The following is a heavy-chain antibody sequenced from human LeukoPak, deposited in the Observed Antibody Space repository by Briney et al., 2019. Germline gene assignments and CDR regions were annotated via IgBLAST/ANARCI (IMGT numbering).Heavy chain of an antibody. D-gene: IGHD6-13*01. V-gene: IGHV4-59*12. CDR3: ARGIDY. CDR2: IYYSGST. CDR1: GGSIRRYY. J-gene: IGHJ4*02. Sequence: SETLSLTCSVSGGSIRRYYWSWIRQPPGKGLEWIGDIYYSGSTNYNPSLKSRVTIAVDTSKNQFSLKLSSVTAADTAVYYCARGIDYWGQGTLVTVSS.